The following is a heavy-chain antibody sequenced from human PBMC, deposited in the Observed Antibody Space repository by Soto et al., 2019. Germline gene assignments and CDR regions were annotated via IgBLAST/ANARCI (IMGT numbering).Heavy chain of an antibody. CDR2: ISGSGGST. Sequence: GGSLRLSCAASGFTFSSYAMSWVRQAPGKGLEWVSAISGSGGSTYYADSVKGRFTISRDNSKNTLYLQMNSLRAEDTAVYYCATFALGFFTIFGVVTYSYYYYMDVWGKGTTVTVSS. CDR3: ATFALGFFTIFGVVTYSYYYYMDV. J-gene: IGHJ6*03. D-gene: IGHD3-3*01. V-gene: IGHV3-23*01. CDR1: GFTFSSYA.